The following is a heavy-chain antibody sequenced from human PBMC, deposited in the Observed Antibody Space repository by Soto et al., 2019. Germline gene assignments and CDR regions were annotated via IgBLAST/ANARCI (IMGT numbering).Heavy chain of an antibody. CDR1: GYTFTSYG. CDR3: ARDQARDGITMVRGASDY. D-gene: IGHD3-10*01. J-gene: IGHJ4*02. V-gene: IGHV1-18*01. Sequence: ASVKVSCKASGYTFTSYGISWVRQAPGQGLEWMGWISAYNGNTNYAQKLQGRVTMTTDTSTSTAYMELRSLRSDDKAVYYCARDQARDGITMVRGASDYWGQGTLVTVSS. CDR2: ISAYNGNT.